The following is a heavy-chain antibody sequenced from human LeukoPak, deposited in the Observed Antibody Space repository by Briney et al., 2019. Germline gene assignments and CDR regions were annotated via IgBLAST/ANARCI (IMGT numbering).Heavy chain of an antibody. Sequence: SETLSLTCTVSGGSISSYYWSWIRQPPGKGLEWIGYIYYSGSTKYNPSLKSRVTISVDTSKNQFSLRLTSVAAADTAVYYCARHSGSRSAFDSWGQGTLVTVSS. CDR3: ARHSGSRSAFDS. CDR2: IYYSGST. CDR1: GGSISSYY. V-gene: IGHV4-59*08. D-gene: IGHD1-26*01. J-gene: IGHJ4*02.